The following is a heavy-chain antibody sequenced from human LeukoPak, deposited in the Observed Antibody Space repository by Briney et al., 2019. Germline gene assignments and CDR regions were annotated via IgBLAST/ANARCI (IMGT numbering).Heavy chain of an antibody. D-gene: IGHD4-17*01. V-gene: IGHV4-34*01. CDR1: GGSFSGYY. J-gene: IGHJ4*02. CDR3: ARGWDYGDYLDHFDY. Sequence: SETLSLTCAVYGGSFSGYYWSWIRQPPGKGLEWIGEINHSGSTNYNPSLKSRVTISVDTSKNQFSLKLSSVTAADTAVYYCARGWDYGDYLDHFDYWGQGSLVTVSS. CDR2: INHSGST.